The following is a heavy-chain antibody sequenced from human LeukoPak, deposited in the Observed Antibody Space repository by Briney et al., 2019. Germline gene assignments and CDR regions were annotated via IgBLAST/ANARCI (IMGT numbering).Heavy chain of an antibody. CDR1: GFTFSSYS. CDR2: MKKDGSET. CDR3: GRHRSGSGTYFIDH. V-gene: IGHV3-7*01. Sequence: PGGSLRLSCVVSGFTFSSYSVIWVRQAPGKGLQWVANMKKDGSETNYGDSVKDRFTISRDNAKNSLYLQMNSLRAEDTAVYYCGRHRSGSGTYFIDHWGQGTLVSVSS. D-gene: IGHD3-10*01. J-gene: IGHJ4*02.